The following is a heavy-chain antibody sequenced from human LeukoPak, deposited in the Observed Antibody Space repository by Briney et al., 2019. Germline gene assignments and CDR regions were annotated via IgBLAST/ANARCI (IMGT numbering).Heavy chain of an antibody. CDR2: INPNSGST. Sequence: ASVKVSCKSSGYTFTGYYMHWVRPAPGQGLAWMGWINPNSGSTNYAQKFQGRVTMTRDTSISTAYMELSRLRSDDTAVYYCARDRNRITIFGVVNCYMDVWGKGTTVTVSS. J-gene: IGHJ6*03. CDR1: GYTFTGYY. D-gene: IGHD3-3*01. V-gene: IGHV1-2*02. CDR3: ARDRNRITIFGVVNCYMDV.